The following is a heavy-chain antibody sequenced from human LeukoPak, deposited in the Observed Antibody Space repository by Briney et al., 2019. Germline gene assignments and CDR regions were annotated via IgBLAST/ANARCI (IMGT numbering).Heavy chain of an antibody. D-gene: IGHD4-23*01. J-gene: IGHJ6*02. CDR2: INPSGGST. CDR1: GYTFTSYY. V-gene: IGHV1-46*01. CDR3: ARAFKAPKMVVTTPPAGYYYYGMDV. Sequence: APVKVSCKASGYTFTSYYMHWVRQAPGQGLEWMGIINPSGGSTSYAQKFQGRVTMTRDTSTSTVYTELSSLRSEDTAVYYCARAFKAPKMVVTTPPAGYYYYGMDVWGQGTTVTVSS.